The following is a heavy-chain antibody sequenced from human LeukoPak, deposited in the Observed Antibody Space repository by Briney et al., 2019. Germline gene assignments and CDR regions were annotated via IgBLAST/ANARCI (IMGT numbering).Heavy chain of an antibody. Sequence: GESLKISCKGSGYSFTSYWIGWVRQMPGKGLEWMGIIYPGGSDTRYSPSFQGQVTISADKSISTAYLQWSSLKASDTAMYYCARRDYVWGSYRYGAFDIWGQGTMVTVS. V-gene: IGHV5-51*01. CDR3: ARRDYVWGSYRYGAFDI. CDR2: IYPGGSDT. D-gene: IGHD3-16*02. CDR1: GYSFTSYW. J-gene: IGHJ3*02.